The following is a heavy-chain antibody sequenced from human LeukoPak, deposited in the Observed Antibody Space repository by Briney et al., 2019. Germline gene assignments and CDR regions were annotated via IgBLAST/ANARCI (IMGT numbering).Heavy chain of an antibody. D-gene: IGHD6-13*01. Sequence: PGRSLRLSCAASGFTFSNYVMHWVRQAPRKGLEWVAIIWFDGTNKYYADSVKGRFTISRDNSKDALYLQMDSLGAEDTAVYYCATAQPTSSWTGFNVWGQGTMVTVS. J-gene: IGHJ3*01. CDR2: IWFDGTNK. CDR3: ATAQPTSSWTGFNV. CDR1: GFTFSNYV. V-gene: IGHV3-33*01.